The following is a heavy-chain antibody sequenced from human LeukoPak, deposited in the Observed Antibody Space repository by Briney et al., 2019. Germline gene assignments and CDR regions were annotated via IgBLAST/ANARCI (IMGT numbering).Heavy chain of an antibody. V-gene: IGHV3-64*01. J-gene: IGHJ4*02. CDR3: ANENYYDSSAYTDY. D-gene: IGHD3-22*01. CDR1: GFTFSSYA. Sequence: GGSLRLSCAASGFTFSSYAMHWVRQAPGKGLEYVSAISSNGGSTYYANSVKGRFTISRDNSKNTLYLQMNSLRAEDTAVYYCANENYYDSSAYTDYWGQGTLVTVSS. CDR2: ISSNGGST.